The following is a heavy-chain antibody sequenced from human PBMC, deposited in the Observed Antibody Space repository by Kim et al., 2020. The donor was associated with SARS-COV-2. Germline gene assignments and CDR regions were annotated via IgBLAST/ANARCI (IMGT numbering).Heavy chain of an antibody. CDR3: ARNRPAAMLDYYYYGMDV. CDR1: GFTFSSYS. V-gene: IGHV3-21*04. D-gene: IGHD2-2*01. Sequence: GGSLRLSCAASGFTFSSYSMNWVRQAPGKGLEWVSSISSSSSYIYYADSVKGRFTISRDNAKNSLYLQMNSLRAEDTAVYYCARNRPAAMLDYYYYGMDVWGQGTTVTVSS. CDR2: ISSSSSYI. J-gene: IGHJ6*02.